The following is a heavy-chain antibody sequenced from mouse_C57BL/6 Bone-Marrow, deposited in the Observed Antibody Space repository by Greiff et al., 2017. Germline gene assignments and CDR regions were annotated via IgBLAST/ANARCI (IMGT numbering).Heavy chain of an antibody. D-gene: IGHD4-1*01. V-gene: IGHV1-82*01. CDR1: GYAFSSSW. Sequence: VQLQQSGPELVKPGASVKISCKASGYAFSSSWMNWVKQRPGKGLEWIGRIYPGDGDTNYNGKFKGKATLTADKASSTAYMQLSRLTSEDSAVYFCARDWDVGRFAYWGQGTLVTVSA. J-gene: IGHJ3*01. CDR2: IYPGDGDT. CDR3: ARDWDVGRFAY.